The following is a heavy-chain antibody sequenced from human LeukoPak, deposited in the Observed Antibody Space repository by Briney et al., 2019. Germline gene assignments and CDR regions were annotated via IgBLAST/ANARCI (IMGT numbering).Heavy chain of an antibody. Sequence: ASVKVSCKASGGTFSSYAISWVRQAPGQGLEWMGWINPYNGDTNYAQKLQGRVTMTTDTSTSTAYMELRSLRSDDTAVYYCARDYDYGDYPGYWGQGTLVTVSS. CDR2: INPYNGDT. D-gene: IGHD4-17*01. CDR1: GGTFSSYA. J-gene: IGHJ4*02. CDR3: ARDYDYGDYPGY. V-gene: IGHV1-18*01.